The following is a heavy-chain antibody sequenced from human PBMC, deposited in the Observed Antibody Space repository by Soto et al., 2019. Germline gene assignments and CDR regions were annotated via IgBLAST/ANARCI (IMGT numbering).Heavy chain of an antibody. V-gene: IGHV3-30*18. D-gene: IGHD2-2*01. J-gene: IGHJ4*02. CDR3: AKDGRILGYCSSTSCPGNLSEN. Sequence: GGSLRLCCAASGFTFSSYGMHGVRQAPGKGLEWVAVISYDGSNKYYADSVKGRFTISRDNSKNTLYLQMNSLRAEDTAVYYCAKDGRILGYCSSTSCPGNLSENWGQGTLVTVSS. CDR2: ISYDGSNK. CDR1: GFTFSSYG.